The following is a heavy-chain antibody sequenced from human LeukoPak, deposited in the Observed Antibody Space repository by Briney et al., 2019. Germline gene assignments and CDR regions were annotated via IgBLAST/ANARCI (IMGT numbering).Heavy chain of an antibody. J-gene: IGHJ4*02. V-gene: IGHV3-9*01. Sequence: GGSLRLSCVASGFTFDDYAMHWVRQAPGKGLEWVSGISWNSGSIGYADSVKGRFTISRDNSKNTLYLQMNSLRAEDTAVYYCAKTYRVVGANHFDYWGQGTLVTVSS. CDR1: GFTFDDYA. D-gene: IGHD1-26*01. CDR3: AKTYRVVGANHFDY. CDR2: ISWNSGSI.